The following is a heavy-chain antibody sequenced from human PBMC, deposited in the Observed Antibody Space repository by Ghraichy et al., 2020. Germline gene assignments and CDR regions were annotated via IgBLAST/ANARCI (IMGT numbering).Heavy chain of an antibody. D-gene: IGHD2-15*01. CDR2: IYHDGSI. V-gene: IGHV4-59*11. CDR1: GGSLNTQY. J-gene: IGHJ3*01. CDR3: ARGGCSDRTCRWLATEPFEV. Sequence: SETLSLTCSVSGGSLNTQYWSWIRQPPGKGLDYIGNIYHDGSINYNPSLKGRVTISIDTYNNQFSLRRNSVTAADTAVYYCARGGCSDRTCRWLATEPFEVWGQGTMGPVSS.